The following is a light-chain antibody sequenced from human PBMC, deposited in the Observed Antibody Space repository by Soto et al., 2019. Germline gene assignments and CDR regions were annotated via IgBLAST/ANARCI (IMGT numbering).Light chain of an antibody. Sequence: EIVLTQSPGTLSLSPGERATLSCRARQSVSSSYLAWYQQKPGQAPRLLIYGASSRDTGIPDRFSGSGAGTGCTLTISRLEPEDFAVYYCQQYGSSPLTFGQGTTVAIK. CDR3: QQYGSSPLT. V-gene: IGKV3-20*01. CDR2: GAS. J-gene: IGKJ1*01. CDR1: QSVSSSY.